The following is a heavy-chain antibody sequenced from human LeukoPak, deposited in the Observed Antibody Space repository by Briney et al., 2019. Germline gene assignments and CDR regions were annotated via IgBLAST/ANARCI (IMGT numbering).Heavy chain of an antibody. CDR2: INHSGST. D-gene: IGHD2-2*01. CDR3: ARHDPRSTYYFDY. Sequence: SETLSLTCAVYGGSFSGYYWSWIRQPPGKGLEWIGEINHSGSTNYNPSLKSRVTISVDTSKNQFSLKLSSVTAADTAVYYCARHDPRSTYYFDYWGQGTLVTVSS. CDR1: GGSFSGYY. V-gene: IGHV4-34*01. J-gene: IGHJ4*02.